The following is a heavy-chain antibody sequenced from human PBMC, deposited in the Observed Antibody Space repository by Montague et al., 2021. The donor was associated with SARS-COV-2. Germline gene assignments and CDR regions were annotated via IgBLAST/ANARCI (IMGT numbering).Heavy chain of an antibody. V-gene: IGHV4-39*02. CDR1: GGSIRTTSFY. CDR2: IYYSGTT. CDR3: ASPGGYFDH. Sequence: SETLSLTCTVSGGSIRTTSFYWGWIRQPPGKGLEWVGSIYYSGTTYYNSSLMSRVTITIDTSKNHFSLKLRSVTAADTAIYYCASPGGYFDHWGQGALVTVSS. D-gene: IGHD1-14*01. J-gene: IGHJ4*02.